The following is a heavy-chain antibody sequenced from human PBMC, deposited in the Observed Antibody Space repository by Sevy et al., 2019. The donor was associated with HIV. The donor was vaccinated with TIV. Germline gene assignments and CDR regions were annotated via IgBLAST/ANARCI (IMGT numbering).Heavy chain of an antibody. CDR3: ARGGGNGWYYFDY. V-gene: IGHV1-69*01. Sequence: KIPCKASGGTFSSYGISWVRQAPGQGLEWMGGIIPILGTVNYAQKFQGRVTITADESTKTAYMELSSLRSEDTAVYYCARGGGNGWYYFDYWGQETLVTVSS. J-gene: IGHJ4*02. CDR2: IIPILGTV. CDR1: GGTFSSYG. D-gene: IGHD6-19*01.